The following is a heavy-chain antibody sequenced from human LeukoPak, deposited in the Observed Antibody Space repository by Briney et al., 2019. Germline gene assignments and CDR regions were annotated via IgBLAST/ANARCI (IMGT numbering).Heavy chain of an antibody. Sequence: SETLSLTCPLSAGSISSSSYYWGWIRQPPVKGLERIGSIYYSGSTYNNPPLKSRVTISVDTSKNQFSLKLSSVTAADTAVYYCVSEVVVVITTPVLDYWGQGTLVTVSS. J-gene: IGHJ4*02. V-gene: IGHV4-39*07. CDR1: AGSISSSSYY. CDR2: IYYSGST. CDR3: VSEVVVVITTPVLDY. D-gene: IGHD3-22*01.